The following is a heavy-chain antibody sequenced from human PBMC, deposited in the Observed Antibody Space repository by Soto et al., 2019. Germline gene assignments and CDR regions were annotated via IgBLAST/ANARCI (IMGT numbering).Heavy chain of an antibody. Sequence: PSETLALTCPVSGGSISSYYWSWIRQPPGKGLEWIGYIYYSGSTNYNPSLKSRVTISVDTSKNQFSLKLSSVTAADTAVYYCARETREFIAAYYFDYWGQGTLVTVSS. CDR2: IYYSGST. J-gene: IGHJ4*02. D-gene: IGHD6-25*01. CDR1: GGSISSYY. CDR3: ARETREFIAAYYFDY. V-gene: IGHV4-59*01.